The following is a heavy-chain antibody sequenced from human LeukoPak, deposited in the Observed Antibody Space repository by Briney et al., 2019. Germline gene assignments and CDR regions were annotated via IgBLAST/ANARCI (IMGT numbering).Heavy chain of an antibody. CDR2: IFYSGSA. Sequence: PSETLSLTCAVSGYSISSGYYWGWIRQPPGKGLEWIGNIFYSGSASYNASLKSRVTISIDTSKNQLSLSLTSVTAADTAVYYCARRQAWRPLDYWGQGTLVTVSS. J-gene: IGHJ4*02. CDR3: ARRQAWRPLDY. D-gene: IGHD5-12*01. CDR1: GYSISSGYY. V-gene: IGHV4-38-2*01.